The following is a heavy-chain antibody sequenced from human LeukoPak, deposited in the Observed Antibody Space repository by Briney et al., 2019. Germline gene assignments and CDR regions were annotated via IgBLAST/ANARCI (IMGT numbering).Heavy chain of an antibody. CDR3: ARDGYSSSMDV. V-gene: IGHV4-38-2*02. CDR2: IYHSGST. Sequence: SETLSLTCTVSGYSISSGYYWGWIRQPPGKGLEWIGSIYHSGSTYYNPSLKSRVTISVDTSKNQFSLKLSSVTAADTAVYYCARDGYSSSMDVWGKGTTVTVSS. D-gene: IGHD6-13*01. CDR1: GYSISSGYY. J-gene: IGHJ6*03.